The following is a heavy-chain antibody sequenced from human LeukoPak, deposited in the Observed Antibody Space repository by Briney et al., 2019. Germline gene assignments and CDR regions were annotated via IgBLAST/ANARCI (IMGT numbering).Heavy chain of an antibody. Sequence: SETLSLTCTVSGGSISSYYWSWIRQPAGKGLEWIGRIYTSGSTNYNPSLKSRVTMSVHTSKNQFSLKLSSVTAADTAVYYCARDYDILTGYSQLDYWGQGTLVTVSS. CDR1: GGSISSYY. V-gene: IGHV4-4*07. J-gene: IGHJ4*02. D-gene: IGHD3-9*01. CDR2: IYTSGST. CDR3: ARDYDILTGYSQLDY.